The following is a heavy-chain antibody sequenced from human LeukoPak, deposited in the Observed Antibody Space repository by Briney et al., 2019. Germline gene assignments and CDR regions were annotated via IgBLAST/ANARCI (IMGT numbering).Heavy chain of an antibody. V-gene: IGHV3-73*01. CDR3: TSGYCSSTSCSSYFDY. CDR1: GFTFSGSA. CDR2: IRSKANSYAT. D-gene: IGHD2-2*01. J-gene: IGHJ4*02. Sequence: PVGSLRLSCAASGFTFSGSAMHWVRQASGKGLEWVGRIRSKANSYATAYAASVKGRFTISRDDSKNTAYLQMNSLKTEDTAVYYCTSGYCSSTSCSSYFDYWGQGTLVTVSS.